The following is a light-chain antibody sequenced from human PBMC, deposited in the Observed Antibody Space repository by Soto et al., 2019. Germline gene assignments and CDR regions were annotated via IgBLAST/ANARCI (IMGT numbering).Light chain of an antibody. J-gene: IGKJ2*01. CDR2: KAS. Sequence: DIQMTQSPSTLSASVGDRVTITCRASQSISSWLAWYQQKPGKAPKLLIYKASSLESGVPSRFSGSGSGTEFTITISSLKPDDFATYHCTQYNSLYTFGQGTNLEIK. V-gene: IGKV1-5*03. CDR3: TQYNSLYT. CDR1: QSISSW.